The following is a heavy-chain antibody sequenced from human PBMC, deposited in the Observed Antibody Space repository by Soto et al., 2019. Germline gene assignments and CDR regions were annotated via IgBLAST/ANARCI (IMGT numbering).Heavy chain of an antibody. CDR3: VRPLPSGRNYGLDV. J-gene: IGHJ6*02. D-gene: IGHD3-10*01. CDR2: ISYDGGSE. CDR1: GFTFFTHA. Sequence: GGSLRLSCEASGFTFFTHAMHWVRQAPGKGLEWVAVISYDGGSEYYADSVKGRFTISRDTSTNTLSLQMDSLRAEDTAVYYCVRPLPSGRNYGLDVWGQGTTVTVSS. V-gene: IGHV3-30*14.